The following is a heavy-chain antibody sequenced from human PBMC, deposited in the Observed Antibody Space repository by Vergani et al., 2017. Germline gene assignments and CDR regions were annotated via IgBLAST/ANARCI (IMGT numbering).Heavy chain of an antibody. J-gene: IGHJ4*02. CDR1: GFSFNTYG. V-gene: IGHV3-30*02. D-gene: IGHD4-17*01. Sequence: QVQLVETGGGVVQPGGSLRLYCATSGFSFNTYGAHWVRQAPGKGLEWVAFIGYDGRIKYNVDSVKGRLTISRDTSKKTLSLQMRSLRADDTAVYYCAKDGRENVDYGYFDYRGQGTLVTVSS. CDR3: AKDGRENVDYGYFDY. CDR2: IGYDGRIK.